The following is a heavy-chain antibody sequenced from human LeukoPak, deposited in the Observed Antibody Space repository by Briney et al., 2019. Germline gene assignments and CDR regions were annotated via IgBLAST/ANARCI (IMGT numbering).Heavy chain of an antibody. CDR3: ARSELYYDSYFDY. D-gene: IGHD3-22*01. CDR2: IIPIFGTA. V-gene: IGHV1-69*05. Sequence: SVKVSCKASGGTFSSYAISWVRQAPGQGLEWMGGIIPIFGTANYAQKFQGRVTITTDESTSTAYMELSSLRSEDTAVYYCARSELYYDSYFDYWGQGTPVTVSS. CDR1: GGTFSSYA. J-gene: IGHJ4*02.